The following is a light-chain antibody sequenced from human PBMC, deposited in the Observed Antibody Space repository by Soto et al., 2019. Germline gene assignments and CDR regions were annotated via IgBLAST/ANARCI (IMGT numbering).Light chain of an antibody. Sequence: EIVLTQSPATLSLSPGERATLSCRASQSVSSYLAWYQQKPGQATRLLIYDASNSATGIPARFSGSGSGTDFPITISILAQEDFAVYYRQQSSKWPITFGQGRLLEVK. CDR2: DAS. CDR1: QSVSSY. V-gene: IGKV3-11*01. CDR3: QQSSKWPIT. J-gene: IGKJ5*01.